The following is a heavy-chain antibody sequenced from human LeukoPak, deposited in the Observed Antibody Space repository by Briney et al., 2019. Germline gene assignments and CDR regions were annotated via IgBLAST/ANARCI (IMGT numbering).Heavy chain of an antibody. CDR2: IYHSGST. D-gene: IGHD4-17*01. Sequence: SETLSLTCAVSGYSISSGYYWGWIRQPPGKGLEWIGSIYHSGSTYYNPSLKSRVAISVDTSKNQFSLKLSSVTAADTAVYYCAKDLYGDYDFDYWGQGTLVTVSS. V-gene: IGHV4-38-2*02. J-gene: IGHJ4*02. CDR3: AKDLYGDYDFDY. CDR1: GYSISSGYY.